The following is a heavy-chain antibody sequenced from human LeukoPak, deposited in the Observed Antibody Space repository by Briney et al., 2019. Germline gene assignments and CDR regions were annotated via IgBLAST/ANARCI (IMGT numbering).Heavy chain of an antibody. CDR1: GFTFSCYS. CDR3: ARARGGGEGYSDY. D-gene: IGHD3-10*01. V-gene: IGHV3-21*01. J-gene: IGHJ4*02. Sequence: GGSLRPSCAASGFTFSCYSMNWVRQAPGKGLEWVSSISSSSSYIYYADSVKGRFTISRDNAKNSLYLQMNSLRVEDTAVYYCARARGGGEGYSDYWGQGTLVTVSS. CDR2: ISSSSSYI.